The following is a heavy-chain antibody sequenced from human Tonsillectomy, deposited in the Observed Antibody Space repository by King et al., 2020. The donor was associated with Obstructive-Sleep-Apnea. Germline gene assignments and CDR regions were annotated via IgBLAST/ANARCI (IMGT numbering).Heavy chain of an antibody. D-gene: IGHD1-26*01. CDR3: ARVLGAAGPDYYFDY. CDR2: INHSGST. Sequence: VQLQQWGAGLLKPSETLSLTCAVYGGSFSAHYWGWIRQSPGKGLEWIGEINHSGSTNCNPSLKSRVTISVDTSRNQFSLKLHSVTAADTAVYYCARVLGAAGPDYYFDYWGQGTLVTVSS. CDR1: GGSFSAHY. J-gene: IGHJ4*02. V-gene: IGHV4-34*01.